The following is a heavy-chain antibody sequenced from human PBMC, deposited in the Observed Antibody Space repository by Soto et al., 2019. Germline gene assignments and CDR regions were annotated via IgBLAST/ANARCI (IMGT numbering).Heavy chain of an antibody. CDR2: INPNSGGT. J-gene: IGHJ6*02. CDR3: ARAEGYFDWLSPPATRYYYYYGMDV. CDR1: GYTFTGYY. Sequence: GASVKVSCKASGYTFTGYYMHWVRQAPGQGLEWMGWINPNSGGTNYAQKFQGWVTVTRDTSISTAYMELSRLRSDDTAVYYCARAEGYFDWLSPPATRYYYYYGMDVWGQGTTVTVSS. D-gene: IGHD3-9*01. V-gene: IGHV1-2*04.